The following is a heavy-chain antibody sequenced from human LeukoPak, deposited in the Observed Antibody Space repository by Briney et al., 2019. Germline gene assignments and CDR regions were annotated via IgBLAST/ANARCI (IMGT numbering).Heavy chain of an antibody. J-gene: IGHJ5*02. CDR2: MNPKSGNS. V-gene: IGHV1-8*02. CDR3: ARGDLDWLPLWFDP. Sequence: GASVKVSCKASGYTFTGYEIHWVRQATGQGLEWMGWMNPKSGNSAYAQKFQGRVTMTRNTSISTAYMELRSLMSEDTAMYYCARGDLDWLPLWFDPWGQGTLVTVSP. D-gene: IGHD3-9*01. CDR1: GYTFTGYE.